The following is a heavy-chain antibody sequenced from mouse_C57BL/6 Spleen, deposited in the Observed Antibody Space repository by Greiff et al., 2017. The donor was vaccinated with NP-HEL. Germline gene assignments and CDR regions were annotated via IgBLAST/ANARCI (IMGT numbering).Heavy chain of an antibody. D-gene: IGHD2-4*01. V-gene: IGHV7-3*01. J-gene: IGHJ2*01. CDR3: ARFYDYRSSFDY. CDR1: GFTFTDYY. Sequence: EVKLMESGGGLVQPGGSLSLSCAASGFTFTDYYMSWVRQPPGQALEWLGFIRNKANGYTSEYSASVKGRFTISRDNSQSILYLQMNALRAEDSATYYCARFYDYRSSFDYWGQGTTLTVSS. CDR2: IRNKANGYTS.